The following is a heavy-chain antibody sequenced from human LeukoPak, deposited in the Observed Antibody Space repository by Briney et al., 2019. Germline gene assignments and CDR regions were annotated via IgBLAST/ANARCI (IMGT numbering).Heavy chain of an antibody. D-gene: IGHD5-12*01. J-gene: IGHJ4*02. V-gene: IGHV3-73*01. Sequence: GGSLRLSCAASGFTFSGSALQWVRQASGKGLEWVGRIRSKANSYATAYAASVKGRFTISRDDSKNTAYLQMNSLKTGDTAIYYCTSSSYYGGYPGYWGQGTLVTVSS. CDR3: TSSSYYGGYPGY. CDR1: GFTFSGSA. CDR2: IRSKANSYAT.